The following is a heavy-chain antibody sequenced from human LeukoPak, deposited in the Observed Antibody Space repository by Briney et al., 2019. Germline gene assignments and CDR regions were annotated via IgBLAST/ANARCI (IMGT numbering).Heavy chain of an antibody. Sequence: PSETLSLTCTVSGGSISSHYWSWIRQPPGKGLEWIGYIYYTGTTTYNPSLKSRVTISVDKSKNQFSLKLNSVTAADTAVYYCARGYSHGFPLDFWGQGTLVTVSS. CDR3: ARGYSHGFPLDF. CDR2: IYYTGTT. V-gene: IGHV4-59*11. J-gene: IGHJ4*02. CDR1: GGSISSHY. D-gene: IGHD5-12*01.